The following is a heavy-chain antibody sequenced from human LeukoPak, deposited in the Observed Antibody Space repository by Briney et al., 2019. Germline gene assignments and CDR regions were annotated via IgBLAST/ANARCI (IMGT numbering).Heavy chain of an antibody. Sequence: GGSLRLSCAASGFTFSSYGMTWVRQAPGKGLEWVSYISSSSSTIYYADSVKGRFTISRDNAKNSLYLQMISLRAGDTAVYYCARGFSDLGQGTLVTVSS. CDR3: ARGFSD. J-gene: IGHJ4*02. CDR1: GFTFSSYG. CDR2: ISSSSSTI. V-gene: IGHV3-48*04.